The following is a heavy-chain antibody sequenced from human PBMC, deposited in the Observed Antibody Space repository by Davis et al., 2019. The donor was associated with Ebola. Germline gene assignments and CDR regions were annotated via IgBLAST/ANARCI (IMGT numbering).Heavy chain of an antibody. D-gene: IGHD1-26*01. CDR2: IRSKANSYAT. V-gene: IGHV3-73*01. J-gene: IGHJ4*02. CDR3: TRHKAVGATTGYDY. CDR1: GFTFSGSV. Sequence: GESLKISCAASGFTFSGSVMHWVRQASGKGLEWVGRIRSKANSYATAYAASVKGRFTISRDDSKNTAYLQMNSLKTEDTAVYYCTRHKAVGATTGYDYWGQGTLVTVSS.